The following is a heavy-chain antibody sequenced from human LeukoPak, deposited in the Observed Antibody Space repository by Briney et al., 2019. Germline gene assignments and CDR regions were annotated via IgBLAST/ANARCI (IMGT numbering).Heavy chain of an antibody. D-gene: IGHD4-23*01. J-gene: IGHJ6*02. V-gene: IGHV1-46*01. CDR3: ARANYGGNSDYYYYGMDV. CDR2: INPTGGST. CDR1: GYTFTNYY. Sequence: ASVEVSCKASGYTFTNYYMHWVRQAPGQGLEWMGIINPTGGSTSYTQKFQGRVTMTRDTSTSTVYMELSSLRSEDTAVYYCARANYGGNSDYYYYGMDVWGQGTTVTVSS.